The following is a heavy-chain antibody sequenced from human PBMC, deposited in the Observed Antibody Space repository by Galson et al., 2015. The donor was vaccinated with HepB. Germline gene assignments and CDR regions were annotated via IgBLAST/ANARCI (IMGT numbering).Heavy chain of an antibody. CDR1: GFTFSSYA. Sequence: SLRLSCAASGFTFSSYAMHWVRQAPGKGLEWVAVISYDGSNKYYADSVKGRFTISRDNSKNTLYLQMNSLRAEDTAVYYCARVISGSYAPFGYWGQGTLVTVSS. J-gene: IGHJ4*02. D-gene: IGHD1-26*01. CDR2: ISYDGSNK. CDR3: ARVISGSYAPFGY. V-gene: IGHV3-30*04.